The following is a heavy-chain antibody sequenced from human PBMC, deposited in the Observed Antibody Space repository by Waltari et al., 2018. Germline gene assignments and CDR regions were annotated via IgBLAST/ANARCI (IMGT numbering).Heavy chain of an antibody. Sequence: QVQLVQSGAEVKKPGASVKVSCKASGYTFTSYYMHWVRQAPGQGLEWMGIINPSGGSTSYAQKFQGRVTMTRDTSTSTVYMELSSLRSEDTAVYYCATEKLVGATKGYYYYGMDVWGQGTTVTVSS. D-gene: IGHD1-26*01. J-gene: IGHJ6*02. V-gene: IGHV1-46*01. CDR2: INPSGGST. CDR1: GYTFTSYY. CDR3: ATEKLVGATKGYYYYGMDV.